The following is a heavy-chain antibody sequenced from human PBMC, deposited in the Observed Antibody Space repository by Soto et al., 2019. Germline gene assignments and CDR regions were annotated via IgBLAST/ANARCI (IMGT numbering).Heavy chain of an antibody. CDR2: IWYDGSNK. CDR1: GFTFSSYG. Sequence: PGGSLRLSCAASGFTFSSYGMHWVRQAPGKALEWVAVIWYDGSNKYYADSVKGRFTISRDNSKNTLYLQMNSLRAEDTAVYYCAREWNYALYAFDIWGQGTMVTVSS. V-gene: IGHV3-33*01. CDR3: AREWNYALYAFDI. J-gene: IGHJ3*02. D-gene: IGHD1-7*01.